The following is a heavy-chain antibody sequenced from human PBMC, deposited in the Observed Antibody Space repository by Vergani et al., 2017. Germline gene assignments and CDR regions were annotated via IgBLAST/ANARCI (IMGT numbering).Heavy chain of an antibody. Sequence: QVQLVQSGAEVKKPGSSVKVSCKASGGTFSSYAISWVRQAPGQGLEWMGRIIPILGIANYAQKFQGRVTITADKSTSTAYMELSSLRSEDTAVYYCARETTVTTRSGALDIWGQGTMVTVSS. D-gene: IGHD4-17*01. CDR3: ARETTVTTRSGALDI. V-gene: IGHV1-69*04. CDR1: GGTFSSYA. J-gene: IGHJ3*02. CDR2: IIPILGIA.